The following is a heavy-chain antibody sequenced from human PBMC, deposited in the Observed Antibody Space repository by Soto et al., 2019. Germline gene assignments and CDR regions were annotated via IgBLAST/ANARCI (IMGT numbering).Heavy chain of an antibody. CDR3: ARDVELQSFDY. V-gene: IGHV3-74*01. CDR2: INNDGRST. CDR1: GFPFSSYS. J-gene: IGHJ4*02. Sequence: EVQLVESGGGSVQPGGSLRLSYAASGFPFSSYSMHWVRQAPGKGLVWVSRINNDGRSTRYADSVKGRFTISRDNAKNTLYLQMNSLRAEDTGVYYCARDVELQSFDYWGQGTLVTVSS. D-gene: IGHD1-26*01.